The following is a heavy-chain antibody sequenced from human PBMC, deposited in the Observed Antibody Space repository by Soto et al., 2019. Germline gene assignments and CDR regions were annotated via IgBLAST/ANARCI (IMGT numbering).Heavy chain of an antibody. V-gene: IGHV4-39*01. J-gene: IGHJ4*02. CDR3: ARLGSGYSGYAWDY. CDR1: GGSISSSSYY. Sequence: PSETLSLTCTVSGGSISSSSYYWGWIRQPPGKGLEWIGSIYYSGSTYYNPSLKSRVTISVDTSENQFSLKLSSVTAADTAVYYCARLGSGYSGYAWDYWGQGTLVTVSS. D-gene: IGHD5-12*01. CDR2: IYYSGST.